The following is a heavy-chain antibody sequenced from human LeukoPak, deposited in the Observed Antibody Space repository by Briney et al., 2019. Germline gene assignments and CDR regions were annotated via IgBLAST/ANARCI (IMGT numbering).Heavy chain of an antibody. CDR2: ISSSGSST. CDR3: ARVRASLDY. J-gene: IGHJ4*02. D-gene: IGHD3-10*01. CDR1: GFTFSSYE. Sequence: GGSLRLSCAASGFTFSSYEMNWVRQAPGKGLEWVSYISSSGSSTYYADSVKGRFTISRDNAKNTLYLQMNSLRAEDRAVYYCARVRASLDYWGQGNLVTVSS. V-gene: IGHV3-48*03.